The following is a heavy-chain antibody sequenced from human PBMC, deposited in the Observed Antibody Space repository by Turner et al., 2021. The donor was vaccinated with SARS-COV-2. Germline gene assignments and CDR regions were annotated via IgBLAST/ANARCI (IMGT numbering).Heavy chain of an antibody. Sequence: QLQLQESGPGLVKHSETLSLTCTVSGGSISSSNYYGGWIRQPPGKGLEWIGSIDYSGSTYYNPSLKSRVTISVDTSKNQFSLKLSSVTAADTAVYYCARLLNPGSYYYYYYGMDVWGQGTTVTVSS. CDR3: ARLLNPGSYYYYYYGMDV. CDR2: IDYSGST. CDR1: GGSISSSNYY. D-gene: IGHD3-10*01. V-gene: IGHV4-39*01. J-gene: IGHJ6*02.